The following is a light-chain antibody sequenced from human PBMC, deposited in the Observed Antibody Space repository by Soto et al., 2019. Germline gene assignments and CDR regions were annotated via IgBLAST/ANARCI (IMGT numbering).Light chain of an antibody. CDR3: QQRINWPRT. V-gene: IGKV3-11*01. CDR2: DAS. Sequence: EIVLTQSPATLSLSPGERVTLSCRASQSVSSYLAWYQQKPGHAPRLLIYDASTRATGTPARFSGSGSGTDFTLTISSLEPEDSAVYYCQQRINWPRTFGGGTKVEI. J-gene: IGKJ4*01. CDR1: QSVSSY.